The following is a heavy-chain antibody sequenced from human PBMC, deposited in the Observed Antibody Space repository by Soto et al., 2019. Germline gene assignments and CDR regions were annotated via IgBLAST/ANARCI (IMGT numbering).Heavy chain of an antibody. CDR1: GFTFSSYA. CDR2: ISGSGGST. D-gene: IGHD3-16*01. CDR3: AKDRLEGGFED. J-gene: IGHJ4*02. Sequence: GGSLRLSCAASGFTFSSYAMSWVRQAPGKGLEWVSAISGSGGSTYYADSVKGRFTISRDNSRNTVYLQMNSLRADDTAVYYCAKDRLEGGFEDWGQGTRVTVSS. V-gene: IGHV3-23*01.